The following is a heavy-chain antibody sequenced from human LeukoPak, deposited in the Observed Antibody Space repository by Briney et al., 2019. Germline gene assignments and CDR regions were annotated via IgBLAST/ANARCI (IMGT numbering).Heavy chain of an antibody. J-gene: IGHJ3*02. CDR2: INTNTGNP. Sequence: ASVKVSCKASGYTFTSHPINWVRQAPGQGLEWMGWINTNTGNPTYAQGFTGRFVFSLDTSVSTAYLQISSLEAEDTAVYYCARAYCSGGSCPYDGFDIWGQGTMVTVSS. CDR1: GYTFTSHP. V-gene: IGHV7-4-1*02. CDR3: ARAYCSGGSCPYDGFDI. D-gene: IGHD2-15*01.